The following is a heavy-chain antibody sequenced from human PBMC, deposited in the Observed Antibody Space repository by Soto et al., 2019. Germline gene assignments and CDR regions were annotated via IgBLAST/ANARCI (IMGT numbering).Heavy chain of an antibody. CDR3: GRRGGISRRVFDI. V-gene: IGHV4-59*08. CDR2: IYYSGST. D-gene: IGHD6-13*01. J-gene: IGHJ3*02. CDR1: GGSISSYY. Sequence: PSETLSLTCTVSGGSISSYYWSWIRQPPGKGLEWIGYIYYSGSTNYNPSLKSRVTISVDTSKNQFSLKLSSVTAADTAVYYCGRRGGISRRVFDIWGQGTMVPVSS.